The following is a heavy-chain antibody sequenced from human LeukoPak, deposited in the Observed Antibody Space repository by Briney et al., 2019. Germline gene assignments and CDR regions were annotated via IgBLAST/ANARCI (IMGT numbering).Heavy chain of an antibody. Sequence: PGRSLRLSCAASGFTFDDYAMHWVRQAPGRGLEWVSGISWNSGSIGYADSVKGRFTISRDNSKDTLYLQMNSLRAEDTAMYYCAKDYDILTGFYNVMNYWGQGTLVTVSS. CDR3: AKDYDILTGFYNVMNY. J-gene: IGHJ4*02. CDR2: ISWNSGSI. D-gene: IGHD3-9*01. CDR1: GFTFDDYA. V-gene: IGHV3-9*01.